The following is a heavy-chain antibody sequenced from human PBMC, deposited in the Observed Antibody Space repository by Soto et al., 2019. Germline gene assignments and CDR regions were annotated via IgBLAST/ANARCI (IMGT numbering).Heavy chain of an antibody. V-gene: IGHV3-49*04. D-gene: IGHD3-10*01. CDR3: TRDQPITH. Sequence: PGGSLRLSCTAAGFTFGDYAMSWVRQAPGKGLEWVGYIRSKASGGTSEYAASVKGRFTFSRDDSKSTAYLQMNSLKIEDTAIYYCTRDQPITHWGQGTMVTVSS. J-gene: IGHJ3*01. CDR2: IRSKASGGTS. CDR1: GFTFGDYA.